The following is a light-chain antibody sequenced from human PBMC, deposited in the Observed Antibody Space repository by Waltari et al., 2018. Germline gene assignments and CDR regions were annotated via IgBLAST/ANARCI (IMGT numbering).Light chain of an antibody. CDR3: QQYDGIVVT. Sequence: EMVLTQSPGTLSLSPGVRATLSCRASQSVSTISLTWYQQKPGQAPRLLIYGTSSRATGIPDRFSGSGSGTDFTLTISRLQPEDFAIYYCQQYDGIVVTFGGGTKVEI. CDR2: GTS. CDR1: QSVSTIS. J-gene: IGKJ4*01. V-gene: IGKV3-20*01.